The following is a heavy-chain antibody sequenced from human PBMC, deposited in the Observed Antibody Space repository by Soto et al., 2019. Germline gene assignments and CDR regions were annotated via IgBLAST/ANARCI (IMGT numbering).Heavy chain of an antibody. CDR2: FFSGST. V-gene: IGHV4-39*01. J-gene: IGHJ5*02. Sequence: XETLSLTCIVSGASISRRSSYWGWIRQPPGKGLEWVGTFFSGSTYTNPSLKSRVTISVDSSKNQFSLKLTSVAVEDTAIYYCATTRGLAVGGSFDHWGQGVLVTVSS. D-gene: IGHD6-19*01. CDR3: ATTRGLAVGGSFDH. CDR1: GASISRRSSY.